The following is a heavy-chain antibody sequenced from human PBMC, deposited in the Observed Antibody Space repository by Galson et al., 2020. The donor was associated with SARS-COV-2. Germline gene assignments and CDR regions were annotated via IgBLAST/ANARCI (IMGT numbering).Heavy chain of an antibody. V-gene: IGHV4-38-2*02. J-gene: IGHJ2*01. CDR2: VYPSGTT. CDR3: ARQGVNMIVLVTVPGWYFDL. D-gene: IGHD3-22*01. CDR1: GYSVSTTNY. Sequence: SETLSLTCTVSGYSVSTTNYWGWVRQPPGRGLEWIGSVYPSGTTYYNPSLKSRVTISVDTSKNQYSLRLDSVTAADTALYYCARQGVNMIVLVTVPGWYFDLWGRGTLVTVSS.